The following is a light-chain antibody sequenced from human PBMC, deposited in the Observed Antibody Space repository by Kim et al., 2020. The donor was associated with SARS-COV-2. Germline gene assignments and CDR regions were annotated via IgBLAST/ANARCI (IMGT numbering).Light chain of an antibody. J-gene: IGLJ1*01. CDR3: TSHTGNSYV. V-gene: IGLV2-18*02. CDR2: EVA. CDR1: SSDVGGYNR. Sequence: QSALTQPPSVSGSPGQSVTISCTGTSSDVGGYNRVSWYRQAPGTAPKLVIYEVANRPSGVPDRFSGSKSGNTASLTISGLQAEDEADYFCTSHTGNSYVFGSGTKVTVL.